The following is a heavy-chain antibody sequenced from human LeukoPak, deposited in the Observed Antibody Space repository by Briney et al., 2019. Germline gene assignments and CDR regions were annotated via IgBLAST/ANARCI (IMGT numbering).Heavy chain of an antibody. CDR2: TNTDGSYS. Sequence: GSLRLSCAASGFTFSYFWMHWFRQTPGKGLVWVSCTNTDGSYSSYADSVKGRFTISRDNVRNTLYLQMSSLRAEDSAVYYCARDFDGPRASDYWGQGTLVTVSS. CDR3: ARDFDGPRASDY. J-gene: IGHJ4*02. CDR1: GFTFSYFW. V-gene: IGHV3-74*01. D-gene: IGHD4-17*01.